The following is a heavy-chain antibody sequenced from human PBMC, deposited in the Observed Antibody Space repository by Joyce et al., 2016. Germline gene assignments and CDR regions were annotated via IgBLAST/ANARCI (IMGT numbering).Heavy chain of an antibody. V-gene: IGHV2-5*01. CDR2: IYWNDDK. J-gene: IGHJ4*02. Sequence: QITLKESGPTLVKPTQTLTLTCSFSGFSLSTGGVGVGWLRQPPGKAPEWLALIYWNDDKRVSPSLRTRLTVTKDTSKNQVVLTLADMGPEDTATYYCAHSADPYYYDNSGPLDYWGQGTLVTVSS. CDR3: AHSADPYYYDNSGPLDY. D-gene: IGHD3-22*01. CDR1: GFSLSTGGVG.